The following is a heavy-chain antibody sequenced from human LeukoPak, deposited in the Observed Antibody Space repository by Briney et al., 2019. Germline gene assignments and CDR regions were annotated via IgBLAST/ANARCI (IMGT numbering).Heavy chain of an antibody. D-gene: IGHD3-3*01. CDR2: ISWNSGSI. J-gene: IGHJ6*02. CDR1: GFTFDDYA. Sequence: GRSLRLSCAASGFTFDDYAMHWVRQAPGKGLEWVSGISWNSGSIGYADSVKGRFTISRDNAKNSLYLQMNGLRAEDTALYYCAKDKRSGRYYYYYGMDVWGQGTTVTVSS. V-gene: IGHV3-9*01. CDR3: AKDKRSGRYYYYYGMDV.